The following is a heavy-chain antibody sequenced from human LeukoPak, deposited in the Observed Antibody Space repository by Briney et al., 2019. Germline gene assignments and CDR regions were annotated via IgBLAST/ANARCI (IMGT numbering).Heavy chain of an antibody. V-gene: IGHV3-9*01. Sequence: PGGSLRLSCAASGFTFDDYAMHWVRQAPGKGLEWVSGISWNSGSIGYADSVKGRFTISRDNAKNSLYLQMSSLRAEDTALYYCAKDMNPTYDSSGYFGYWGQGTLVTVSS. CDR1: GFTFDDYA. CDR2: ISWNSGSI. D-gene: IGHD3-22*01. CDR3: AKDMNPTYDSSGYFGY. J-gene: IGHJ4*02.